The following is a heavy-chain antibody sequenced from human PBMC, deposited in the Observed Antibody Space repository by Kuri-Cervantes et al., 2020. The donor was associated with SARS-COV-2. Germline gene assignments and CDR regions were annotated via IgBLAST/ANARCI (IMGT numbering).Heavy chain of an antibody. CDR1: GFTVSSNY. V-gene: IGHV3-66*03. D-gene: IGHD3-22*01. J-gene: IGHJ4*02. CDR2: IYSCGST. CDR3: ARGYYDSSGYYPLFDY. Sequence: GESLKISCAASGFTVSSNYMSWVRQAPGKGLEWVSVIYSCGSTYYADSVKGRFTISRDNSKNTLYLQMNSLRAEDTAVYYCARGYYDSSGYYPLFDYWGQGTLVTVSS.